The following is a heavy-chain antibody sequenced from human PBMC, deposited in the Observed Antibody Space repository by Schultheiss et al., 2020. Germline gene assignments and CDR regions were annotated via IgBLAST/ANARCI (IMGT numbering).Heavy chain of an antibody. D-gene: IGHD3-10*01. Sequence: GGSLRLSCAASGFTVSSNYMSWVRQAPGKGLEWVSVIYSCGSTYYADSVKGRFTISRDNSKNTLYLQMNSLRAEDTAVYYCARDQVPSITMVQGVIISHYYGMDVWGQGTTVNVYS. J-gene: IGHJ6*02. CDR3: ARDQVPSITMVQGVIISHYYGMDV. CDR1: GFTVSSNY. V-gene: IGHV3-53*01. CDR2: IYSCGST.